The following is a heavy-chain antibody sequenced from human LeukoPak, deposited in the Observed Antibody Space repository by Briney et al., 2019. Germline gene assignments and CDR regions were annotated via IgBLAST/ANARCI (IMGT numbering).Heavy chain of an antibody. CDR1: EFSVGSNY. D-gene: IGHD2-21*02. J-gene: IGHJ4*02. Sequence: GGSLRLSCAASEFSVGSNYMTWVRQAPGKGLEWVSLIYSGGSTYYADSVKGRFTISRDNSKNTLYLQMNSLRAEDTAVYYCARDPAYCGGDCTDYWGQGTLVTVSS. CDR3: ARDPAYCGGDCTDY. V-gene: IGHV3-66*01. CDR2: IYSGGST.